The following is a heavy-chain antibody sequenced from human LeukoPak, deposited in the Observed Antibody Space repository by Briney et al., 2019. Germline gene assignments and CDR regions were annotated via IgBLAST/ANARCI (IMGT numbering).Heavy chain of an antibody. CDR1: GYTLTELS. D-gene: IGHD3-22*01. J-gene: IGHJ3*02. V-gene: IGHV1-24*01. CDR3: ATDYDSSGSHDAFDI. CDR2: FDPEDGET. Sequence: ASVKVSCKVSGYTLTELSMHWVRQAPGKGLEWMGGFDPEDGETIYAQKFQGRVTMTEDTSADTAYMELSSLRSEDTAVYYCATDYDSSGSHDAFDIWGQGTMVTVSS.